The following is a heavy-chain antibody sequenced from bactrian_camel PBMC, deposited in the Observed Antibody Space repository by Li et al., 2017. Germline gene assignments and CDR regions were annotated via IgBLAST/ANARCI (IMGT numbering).Heavy chain of an antibody. D-gene: IGHD1*01. V-gene: IGHV3S68*01. CDR1: GYTHRSGYG. Sequence: HVQLVESGGGSVQAGGSQRLSCAASGYTHRSGYGITWLRQIPGKEREGVEGVASIDTTGTTSYADSVKGRFTISKDNAKNTLYLQMNNLKPEDTAMYYCAVDRPVNWYTDGDCVKKEYNYWGQGTQVTVS. J-gene: IGHJ4*01. CDR3: AVDRPVNWYTDGDCVKKEYNY. CDR2: VASIDTTGTT.